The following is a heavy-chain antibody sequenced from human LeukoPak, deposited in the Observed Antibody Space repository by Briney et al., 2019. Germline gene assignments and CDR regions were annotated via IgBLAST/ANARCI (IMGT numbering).Heavy chain of an antibody. CDR1: GFTFSSYW. D-gene: IGHD2-21*01. V-gene: IGHV3-74*01. J-gene: IGHJ4*02. CDR3: ARDDSRGFAY. Sequence: GGSLRLSCAASGFTFSSYWMDSVRQAPGKGLVWVSRINNDGSSTSYTDSVKGRFTISRDNAKNTLYLQINSLRAEDTAVCYCARDDSRGFAYWGQGTLVTVSS. CDR2: INNDGSST.